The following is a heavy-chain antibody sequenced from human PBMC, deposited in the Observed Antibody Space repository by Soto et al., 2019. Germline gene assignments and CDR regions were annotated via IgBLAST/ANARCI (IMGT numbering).Heavy chain of an antibody. Sequence: QVQLQESGPGLVKPSQTLSLTCTVSGGSISSGGYYWSWIRQHPGKGLEWIGYIYYSGSTYYNPSLKRRVTIAADTSKNQFALKRSSVTAADTAGYYCARDRPLRAARPYYGMDVWGQGTTGTGSS. CDR3: ARDRPLRAARPYYGMDV. D-gene: IGHD6-6*01. CDR1: GGSISSGGYY. J-gene: IGHJ6*02. CDR2: IYYSGST. V-gene: IGHV4-31*03.